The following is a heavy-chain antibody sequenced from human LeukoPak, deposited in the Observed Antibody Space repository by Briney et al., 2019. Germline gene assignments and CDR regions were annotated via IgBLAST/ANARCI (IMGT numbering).Heavy chain of an antibody. CDR2: ISGSGGST. J-gene: IGHJ4*02. CDR3: AKGDSITIFGVVTPFDY. CDR1: GFTFSSYA. Sequence: GGSLRLSCAASGFTFSSYAMSWVRQAPGKGLEWVSAISGSGGSTYYADSVKGRFTISRDNSKNTLYLQMNSLRAEDTAVYYCAKGDSITIFGVVTPFDYWGQGTLVTVSS. V-gene: IGHV3-23*01. D-gene: IGHD3-3*01.